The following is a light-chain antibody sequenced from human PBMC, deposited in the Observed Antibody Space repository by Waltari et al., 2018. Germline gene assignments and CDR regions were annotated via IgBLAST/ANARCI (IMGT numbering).Light chain of an antibody. CDR1: ALPKQY. CDR3: QSADSSGTWV. Sequence: SYELTQPPSVSVSPGQTARNTSSGDALPKQYAYWYQQKPGQAPVLVIYKDSERPSGIPERFSGSSSGTTVTLTISGVQAEDEADYYCQSADSSGTWVFGGGTKLTVL. V-gene: IGLV3-25*03. CDR2: KDS. J-gene: IGLJ3*02.